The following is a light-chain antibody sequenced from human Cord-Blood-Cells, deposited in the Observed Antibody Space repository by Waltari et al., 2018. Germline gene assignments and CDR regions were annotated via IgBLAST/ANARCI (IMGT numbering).Light chain of an antibody. Sequence: DIQMTQSPSTLSASVGYRVTITCRASQSISSWLAWYQQKPGKAPKLLIYDASSLESGVPSRFSGSGSGTEFTLTISSLQPDDFATYYCQQYNSYSQITFGQGTRLEIK. V-gene: IGKV1-5*01. J-gene: IGKJ5*01. CDR1: QSISSW. CDR2: DAS. CDR3: QQYNSYSQIT.